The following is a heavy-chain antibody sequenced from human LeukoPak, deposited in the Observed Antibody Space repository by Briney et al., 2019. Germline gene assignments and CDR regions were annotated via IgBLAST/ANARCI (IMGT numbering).Heavy chain of an antibody. V-gene: IGHV3-23*01. CDR2: ISVSGNT. CDR1: GFTLSSYA. Sequence: GGSLRLSCAASGFTLSSYAMSWVRQAPGKGLEWVSAISVSGNTYHADSVKGRFTISRDSSKDTLYLQMNRLRAEDAAVYYCAKAPVTTCSGAYCYPFDYWGQGTLVTVSS. CDR3: AKAPVTTCSGAYCYPFDY. D-gene: IGHD2-21*01. J-gene: IGHJ4*02.